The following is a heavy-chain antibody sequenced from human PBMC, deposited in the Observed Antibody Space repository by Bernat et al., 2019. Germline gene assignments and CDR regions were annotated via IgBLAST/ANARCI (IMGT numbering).Heavy chain of an antibody. D-gene: IGHD6-13*01. J-gene: IGHJ3*02. CDR3: AREYSSRPTGGFDI. CDR2: IIVGGGDT. Sequence: QVNLVQAGAEVKKPGASVKVSCKASGYTFTSYSLHWVRQAPGQRLEWMGWIIVGGGDTKYSQKFQGRFTITRDTSATTAYMELSSLTSEDTAVYYCAREYSSRPTGGFDIWGHGTTVTVSS. CDR1: GYTFTSYS. V-gene: IGHV1-3*01.